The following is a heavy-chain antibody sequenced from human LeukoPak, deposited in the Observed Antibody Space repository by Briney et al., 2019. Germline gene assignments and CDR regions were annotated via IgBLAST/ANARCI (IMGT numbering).Heavy chain of an antibody. CDR1: GFTFSSYS. J-gene: IGHJ3*02. Sequence: GGSLRLSCAASGFTFSSYSMNWVRQAPGKGLEWVSSISSSSSYIYYADSVKGRFTISRDNAKNSPYLQMNSLRAEDTAVYYCARAHSSSYDAFDIWGQGTMVTVSS. V-gene: IGHV3-21*01. CDR2: ISSSSSYI. CDR3: ARAHSSSYDAFDI. D-gene: IGHD6-6*01.